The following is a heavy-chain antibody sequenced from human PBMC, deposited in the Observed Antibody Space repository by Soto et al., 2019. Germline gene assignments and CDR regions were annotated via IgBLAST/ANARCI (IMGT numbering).Heavy chain of an antibody. CDR1: GGSISSSSYY. V-gene: IGHV4-39*01. J-gene: IGHJ4*02. CDR2: IYYSGST. Sequence: PSETLSLTCTVSGGSISSSSYYWGWIRQPPGKGLEWIGSIYYSGSTYYSPSLKSRVTISVDTSKNQFSLKLSSVTAADTAVYYCARHTVTSAEGDYWGQGTLVTVSS. D-gene: IGHD4-17*01. CDR3: ARHTVTSAEGDY.